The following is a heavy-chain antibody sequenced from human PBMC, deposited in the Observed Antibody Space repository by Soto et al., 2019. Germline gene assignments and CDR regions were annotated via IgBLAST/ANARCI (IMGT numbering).Heavy chain of an antibody. J-gene: IGHJ6*02. CDR1: GGSFSGYY. D-gene: IGHD6-25*01. Sequence: SETLSLTCAVYGGSFSGYYWSWIRQPPGKGLEWIGEINHSGSTNYNPSLKSRVTISVDTSKNQFSLKLSSVTAADTAVYYCARASGRGAYYYYYGMDVWGQGTTVTVSS. CDR2: INHSGST. CDR3: ARASGRGAYYYYYGMDV. V-gene: IGHV4-34*01.